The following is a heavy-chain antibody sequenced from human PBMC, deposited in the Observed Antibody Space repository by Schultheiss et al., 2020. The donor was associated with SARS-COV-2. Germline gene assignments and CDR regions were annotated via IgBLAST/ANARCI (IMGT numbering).Heavy chain of an antibody. V-gene: IGHV3-74*01. D-gene: IGHD6-13*01. CDR1: GFTFSSYW. CDR3: ARDGGSLAAAGSGYYGMDV. J-gene: IGHJ6*02. Sequence: GGSLRLSCAASGFTFSSYWMHWVRQAPGKGLVWVSRINSDGSSTSYADSVKGRFTISRDNAKNTLYLQMNSLRAEDTAVYYCARDGGSLAAAGSGYYGMDVWGQGTTVTVSS. CDR2: INSDGSST.